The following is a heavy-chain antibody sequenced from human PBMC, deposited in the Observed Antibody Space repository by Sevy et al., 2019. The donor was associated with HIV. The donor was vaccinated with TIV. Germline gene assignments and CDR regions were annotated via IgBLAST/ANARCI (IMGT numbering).Heavy chain of an antibody. D-gene: IGHD3-3*01. CDR1: GFTFSSYG. CDR3: AKDYYDFWSGYSYPMTFDY. CDR2: ISYDGSSK. V-gene: IGHV3-30*18. J-gene: IGHJ4*02. Sequence: GGSLRLSCAASGFTFSSYGMHWVRQAPCKGLERVAVISYDGSSKYYADSVKGLFTISRDNSKNTLYLQMNSLRAEDTAVYYCAKDYYDFWSGYSYPMTFDYWGQGTLVTVSS.